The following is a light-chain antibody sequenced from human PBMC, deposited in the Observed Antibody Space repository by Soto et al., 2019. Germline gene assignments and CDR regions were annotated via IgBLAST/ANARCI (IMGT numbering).Light chain of an antibody. CDR1: SSDVGAYNY. CDR3: SSYAGSNNPWV. J-gene: IGLJ3*02. CDR2: EVT. V-gene: IGLV2-8*01. Sequence: QSALTQPPSASGSPGQSVTISCTGTSSDVGAYNYVCWYQQHPGKAPKLIISEVTKRPSGVPDRFSGSKSGNTASLTVTGLQAEDEAYYYCSSYAGSNNPWVFGGGTKVTVL.